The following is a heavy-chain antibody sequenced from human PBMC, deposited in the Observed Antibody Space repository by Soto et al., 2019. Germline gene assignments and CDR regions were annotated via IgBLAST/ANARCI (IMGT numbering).Heavy chain of an antibody. D-gene: IGHD3-10*01. J-gene: IGHJ5*02. CDR1: RITFSSQT. V-gene: IGHV3-23*01. CDR3: AKDRA. Sequence: PGGSLKLSCAATRITFSSQTLTWVRQAPGKGLERASSISGNDGRTSYPDTVKGRFTISRDNSKNTLYLQMNSLRAEDTAIYYCAKDRAWGQGP. CDR2: ISGNDGRT.